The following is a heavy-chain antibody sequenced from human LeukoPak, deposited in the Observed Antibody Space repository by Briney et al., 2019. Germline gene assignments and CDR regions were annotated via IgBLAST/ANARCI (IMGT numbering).Heavy chain of an antibody. Sequence: PGGSLRLSCAASGFTFSSYAMSWVRQAPGKGLEWVSAISGSGGSTYYADPVKGRFTISRDNSKNTLYLQMNSLRAEDTAVYYCAKDDYVWGSYRHTLDYWGQGTLVTVSS. CDR1: GFTFSSYA. V-gene: IGHV3-23*01. J-gene: IGHJ4*02. CDR2: ISGSGGST. D-gene: IGHD3-16*02. CDR3: AKDDYVWGSYRHTLDY.